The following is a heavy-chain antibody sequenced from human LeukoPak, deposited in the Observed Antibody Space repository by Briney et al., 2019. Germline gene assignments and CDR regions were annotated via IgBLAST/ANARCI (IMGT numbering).Heavy chain of an antibody. J-gene: IGHJ6*02. Sequence: GESLKISCKGSGYRFPSYWVAWVRQMPGKGLEWMVIIYLGDSETRYSPSCQGQVTISANKSISTAYLQWSSLKASDTAMYYWARIFAGGGRSMDVWGQGTTVTVSS. V-gene: IGHV5-51*01. CDR2: IYLGDSET. CDR1: GYRFPSYW. D-gene: IGHD2-15*01. CDR3: ARIFAGGGRSMDV.